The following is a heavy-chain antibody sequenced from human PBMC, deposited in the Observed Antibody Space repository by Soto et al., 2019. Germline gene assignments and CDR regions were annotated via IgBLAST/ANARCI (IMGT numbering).Heavy chain of an antibody. CDR2: IDPSDSQT. D-gene: IGHD3-16*01. CDR1: GYSFAGYW. J-gene: IGHJ6*02. Sequence: GESLKISCKGSGYSFAGYWITWVRQKPGKGLEWMGRIDPSDSQTYYSPSFRGHVTISVTKSITTVFLQWSSLRASDTAVYYCARQGSNGAYYYYGMDVWGQGTTVTVSS. V-gene: IGHV5-10-1*01. CDR3: ARQGSNGAYYYYGMDV.